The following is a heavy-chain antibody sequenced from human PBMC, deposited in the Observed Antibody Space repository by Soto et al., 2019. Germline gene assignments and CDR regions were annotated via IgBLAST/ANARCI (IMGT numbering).Heavy chain of an antibody. CDR2: INSDGSST. V-gene: IGHV3-74*02. J-gene: IGHJ4*02. CDR3: VRTSLVVAAATREDY. CDR1: GFTFSNYW. D-gene: IGHD2-15*01. Sequence: EVQLVESGGGLVQPGGSLRLSCVASGFTFSNYWMAWVRQAPGKGLVWVSRINSDGSSTSYADSVKGRFTISRDNAKNTLYLQMNSLRAEDTAVYYCVRTSLVVAAATREDYWGQGTLVTVSS.